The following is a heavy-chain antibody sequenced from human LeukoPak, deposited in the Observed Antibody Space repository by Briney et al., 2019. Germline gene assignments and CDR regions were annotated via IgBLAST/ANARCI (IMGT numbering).Heavy chain of an antibody. CDR3: ARDSRRHDAFDI. Sequence: PSETLSLTCTFSGGSISSGDYYWSWIRQPPGKGLEWIGYIYYSGSTYYNPSLKSRVTISVDTSKNQFSLKLSSVTAADTAVYYCARDSRRHDAFDIWGQGTMVTVSS. CDR1: GGSISSGDYY. J-gene: IGHJ3*02. V-gene: IGHV4-30-4*08. D-gene: IGHD2/OR15-2a*01. CDR2: IYYSGST.